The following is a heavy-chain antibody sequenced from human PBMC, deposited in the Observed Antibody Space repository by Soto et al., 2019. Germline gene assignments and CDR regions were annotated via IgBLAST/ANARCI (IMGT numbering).Heavy chain of an antibody. D-gene: IGHD3-9*01. J-gene: IGHJ4*02. CDR2: INSDGSST. CDR1: GFTSSSYW. CDR3: ARDLDIWRTPIVY. V-gene: IGHV3-74*01. Sequence: GASLRLSCAASGFTSSSYWMHWVRQAPGKGLVWVSRINSDGSSTSYADSVKGRFTISRDNAKNTLYLQMNSLRAEDTAVYYCARDLDIWRTPIVYWGQGTLVTVSS.